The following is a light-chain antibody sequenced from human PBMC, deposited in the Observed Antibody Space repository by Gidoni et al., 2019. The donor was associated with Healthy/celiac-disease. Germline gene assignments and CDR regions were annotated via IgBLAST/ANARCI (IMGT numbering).Light chain of an antibody. CDR3: QQRT. J-gene: IGKJ2*01. CDR2: GAA. V-gene: IGKV3-20*01. Sequence: EIVLTQSPGTLSLSPGERATISCRASQSVSSSYLAWYQQKPGQAPRLLIYGAASRATGIPDRFSGSVSGTDFTLTISRLGPEDFAVYYCQQRTFGQGTKLEIK. CDR1: QSVSSSY.